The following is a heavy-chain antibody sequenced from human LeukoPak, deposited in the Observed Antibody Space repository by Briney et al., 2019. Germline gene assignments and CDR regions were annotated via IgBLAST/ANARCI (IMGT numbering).Heavy chain of an antibody. J-gene: IGHJ6*02. CDR3: ARDNYGSAAYYYYGMDV. Sequence: GGSLRLSCAASGFTFTSYGMNWVRQAPGKGLEWVALIWYDGSKKYYADSVKGRFTISRDNSKSTLYLQMNSLRAEDTAVYSCARDNYGSAAYYYYGMDVWGQGTTVTVSS. CDR2: IWYDGSKK. D-gene: IGHD3-10*01. V-gene: IGHV3-33*01. CDR1: GFTFTSYG.